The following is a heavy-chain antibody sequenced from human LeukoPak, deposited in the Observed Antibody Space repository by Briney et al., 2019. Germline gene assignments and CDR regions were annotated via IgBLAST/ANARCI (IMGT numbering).Heavy chain of an antibody. V-gene: IGHV3-7*01. CDR2: IKPDGSEE. CDR3: ARESDF. J-gene: IGHJ4*02. CDR1: GFSFSDYW. Sequence: GGSLRLSCAASGFSFSDYWMNWVRQAPEKGLEWVANIKPDGSEEYCVDSVKGRFTISRDNAKNSLYLQMNSLRAEDTAVYYCARESDFWGQGTLVTVSS.